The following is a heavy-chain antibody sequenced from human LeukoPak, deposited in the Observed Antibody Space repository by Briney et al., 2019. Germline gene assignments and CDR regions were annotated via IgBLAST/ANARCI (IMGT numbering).Heavy chain of an antibody. D-gene: IGHD2-2*01. CDR3: ARGRGYCSSTSCFVWFDP. J-gene: IGHJ5*02. V-gene: IGHV4-34*01. Sequence: SETLSLTCAVYGGSFSGYYWSWIRQPPGKGLEWIGEINHSGSTNYNPSLKSRVTISVDTSKNQFSLKLSSVTAADMAVYYCARGRGYCSSTSCFVWFDPWGQGTLVTVSS. CDR2: INHSGST. CDR1: GGSFSGYY.